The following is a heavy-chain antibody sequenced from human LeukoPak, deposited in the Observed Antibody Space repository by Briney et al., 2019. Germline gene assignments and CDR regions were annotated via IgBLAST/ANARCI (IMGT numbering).Heavy chain of an antibody. J-gene: IGHJ4*02. D-gene: IGHD3-22*01. CDR1: GYTFTSYA. V-gene: IGHV1-69*13. CDR2: IIPIFGTA. Sequence: SVKVSCKASGYTFTSYAISWVRQAPGQGLEWMGGIIPIFGTANYAQKFQGRVTITADESTSTAYMELSSLRSEDTAVYYCASPYYDSSGYYYLGYWGQGTLVTVSS. CDR3: ASPYYDSSGYYYLGY.